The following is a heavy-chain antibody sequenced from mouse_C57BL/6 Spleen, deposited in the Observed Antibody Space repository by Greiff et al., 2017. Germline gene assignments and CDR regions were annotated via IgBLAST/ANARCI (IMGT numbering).Heavy chain of an antibody. Sequence: VQGVESGAELARPGASVKLSCKASGYTFTSYGISWVKQRTGQGLEWIGEIYPRSGNTYYNEKFKGKATLTADKSSSTAYMELRSLTSEDSAVYFCAREVYYDYDVKDYFDYWGQGTTLTVSS. CDR3: AREVYYDYDVKDYFDY. J-gene: IGHJ2*01. D-gene: IGHD2-4*01. CDR1: GYTFTSYG. CDR2: IYPRSGNT. V-gene: IGHV1-81*01.